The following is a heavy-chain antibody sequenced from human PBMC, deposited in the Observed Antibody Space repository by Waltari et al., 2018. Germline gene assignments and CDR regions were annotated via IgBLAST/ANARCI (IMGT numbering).Heavy chain of an antibody. CDR3: ASELLVLDAFDI. J-gene: IGHJ3*02. CDR1: GFTFSSYA. CDR2: ISYDGSNK. V-gene: IGHV3-30-3*01. Sequence: QVQLVESGGGVVQPGRSLRLSCAASGFTFSSYAMHWVRQAPGKGLEWVAVISYDGSNKYYADSVKGRFTISRDNSKNTMYLQMNSLRAEDTAVYYCASELLVLDAFDIWGQGTMVTVSS. D-gene: IGHD6-13*01.